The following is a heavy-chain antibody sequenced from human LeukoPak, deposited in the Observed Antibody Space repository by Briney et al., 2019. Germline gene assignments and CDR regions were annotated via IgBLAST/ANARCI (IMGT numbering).Heavy chain of an antibody. D-gene: IGHD6-19*01. J-gene: IGHJ4*02. Sequence: SLRLSCAASGFTFSSYAMHWVRQAPGKGLEWVAVISYDGSNKYYADSVKGRFTISRDNSKNTLYLQMNSLRAEDTAVYYCARASYSSGFVDWGQGTLVTVSS. CDR1: GFTFSSYA. V-gene: IGHV3-30-3*01. CDR3: ARASYSSGFVD. CDR2: ISYDGSNK.